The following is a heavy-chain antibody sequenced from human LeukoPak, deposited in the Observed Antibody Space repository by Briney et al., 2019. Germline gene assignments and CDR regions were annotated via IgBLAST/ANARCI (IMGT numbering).Heavy chain of an antibody. D-gene: IGHD6-6*01. V-gene: IGHV3-30*18. CDR3: AKSEQLANLYYYYGMDV. J-gene: IGHJ6*02. CDR2: ISYDGSNK. CDR1: GFTFSSYS. Sequence: PGRSLRLSCAASGFTFSSYSMHWVRQAPGKGLEWVAVISYDGSNKYYADSVKGRFTISRDNSKNTLYLQMNSLRAEDTAVYYCAKSEQLANLYYYYGMDVWGQGTTVTVSS.